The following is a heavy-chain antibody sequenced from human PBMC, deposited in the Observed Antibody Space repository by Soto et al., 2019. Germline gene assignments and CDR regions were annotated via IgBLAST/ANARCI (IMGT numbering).Heavy chain of an antibody. CDR3: AKDRTTYCGGDCYSIQH. V-gene: IGHV3-30*18. J-gene: IGHJ1*01. CDR1: GFTFSNYG. Sequence: PGGSLRLSCAASGFTFSNYGMHWVRQAPGKGLEWVTLISSDEDNKYYADSVKGRFSISRDNSKNTLYLQMNSLRAEDTAVYYCAKDRTTYCGGDCYSIQHWGQGTLVTVSS. CDR2: ISSDEDNK. D-gene: IGHD2-21*02.